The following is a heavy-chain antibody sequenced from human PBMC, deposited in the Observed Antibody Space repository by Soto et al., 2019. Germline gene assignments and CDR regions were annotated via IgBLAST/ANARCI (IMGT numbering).Heavy chain of an antibody. D-gene: IGHD2-15*01. CDR1: GFSLTTGRMG. CDR2: IFSDAER. V-gene: IGHV2-26*01. J-gene: IGHJ6*02. Sequence: QVTLRESGPVLVKPTETLTLTCNVSGFSLTTGRMGVSWIRQPPGKALEWLAHIFSDAERSYSRSLQGRLTVSKVGFGSQVVLTMTNMDPVDTGTYFGVRMNADSYSSSYAMDVWGQVTTVTVSS. CDR3: VRMNADSYSSSYAMDV.